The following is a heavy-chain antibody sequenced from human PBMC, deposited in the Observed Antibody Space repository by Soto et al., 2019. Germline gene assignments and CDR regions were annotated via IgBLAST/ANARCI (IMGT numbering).Heavy chain of an antibody. V-gene: IGHV3-30*18. CDR3: AKEQSVYYYDSSGYYGSYGMDV. D-gene: IGHD3-22*01. CDR2: ISYDGSNK. Sequence: QVQLVESGGGVVQPGRSLRLSCAASGFTFSSYGMHWVRQAPGKGLEWVAVISYDGSNKYYADSVKGRFTISRDNSTNTLYLQMNSLRAEDTAVYYCAKEQSVYYYDSSGYYGSYGMDVWGQGTTVTVSS. J-gene: IGHJ6*02. CDR1: GFTFSSYG.